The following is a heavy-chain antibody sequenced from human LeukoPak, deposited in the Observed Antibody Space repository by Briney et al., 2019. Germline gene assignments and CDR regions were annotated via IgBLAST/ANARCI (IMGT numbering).Heavy chain of an antibody. J-gene: IGHJ3*02. CDR3: ARAGFGPFFDI. Sequence: PSETLSLTCTVSGGSISSYYWSWIRQPPGKGLEWIGYIYYSGSTNYNPSLKSRVTISVDTSKNQFSLKLSSVTAADTAVCYCARAGFGPFFDIWGQGTMVTVSS. CDR2: IYYSGST. V-gene: IGHV4-59*08. D-gene: IGHD3-10*01. CDR1: GGSISSYY.